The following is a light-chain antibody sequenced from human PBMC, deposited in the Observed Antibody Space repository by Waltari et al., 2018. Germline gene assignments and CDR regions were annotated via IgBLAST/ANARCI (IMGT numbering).Light chain of an antibody. J-gene: IGKJ3*01. Sequence: ELVLTQSPGTLSLSPGERATPSCTASQSVSSSYLAWYQQKPGQAPRLLIYGASSRATGIPDRFSGSGSGTDFTLTISRLEPEDFAVYYCQQYGSSLFTFGPGTKVDIK. CDR2: GAS. CDR3: QQYGSSLFT. V-gene: IGKV3-20*01. CDR1: QSVSSSY.